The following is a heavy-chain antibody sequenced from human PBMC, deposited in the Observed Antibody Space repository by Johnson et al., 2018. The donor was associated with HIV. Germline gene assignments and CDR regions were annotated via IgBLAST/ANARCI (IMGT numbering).Heavy chain of an antibody. CDR2: IWYDGSNK. J-gene: IGHJ3*02. CDR3: ATDIAVGGAFDI. V-gene: IGHV3-30*04. Sequence: QVQLVESGGGVVQPGRSLRLSCAASGFTFSSYAMHWVRQAPGKGLEWVAVIWYDGSNKYYADSVKGRFTISRDNSKNTLYLQMNSLRAEDTAVYYCATDIAVGGAFDIWGQGTMVTVSS. CDR1: GFTFSSYA. D-gene: IGHD6-19*01.